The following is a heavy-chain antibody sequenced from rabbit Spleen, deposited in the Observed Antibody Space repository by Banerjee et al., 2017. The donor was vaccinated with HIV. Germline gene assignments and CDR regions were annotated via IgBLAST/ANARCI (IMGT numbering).Heavy chain of an antibody. CDR2: IYAGSSGST. V-gene: IGHV1S40*01. D-gene: IGHD4-1*01. CDR3: ARSSGWGAIYYFNL. J-gene: IGHJ4*01. Sequence: QQLVESGGGLVKPGASLTLTCKASGFSFSSGYYMCWVRQAPGKGLEWIACIYAGSSGSTYYASWAKGRFAISKTSSTTVTLQLNSLTAADTATYFCARSSGWGAIYYFNLWGQGTLVTVS. CDR1: GFSFSSGYY.